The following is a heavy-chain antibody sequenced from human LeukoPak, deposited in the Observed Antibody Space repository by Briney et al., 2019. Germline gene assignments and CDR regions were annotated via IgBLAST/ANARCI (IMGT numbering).Heavy chain of an antibody. CDR2: MKWNGGSI. CDR3: ARGGTAQDY. D-gene: IGHD5-18*01. Sequence: GSLRLSRVASGFTFDDYGKAWGRQTPGEGLEWVSVMKWNGGSIVYADSVKGRFTVSRDNAKNSLYLQMNSLRAEDTALYYCARGGTAQDYWGQGTRVTVSS. V-gene: IGHV3-20*04. CDR1: GFTFDDYG. J-gene: IGHJ4*02.